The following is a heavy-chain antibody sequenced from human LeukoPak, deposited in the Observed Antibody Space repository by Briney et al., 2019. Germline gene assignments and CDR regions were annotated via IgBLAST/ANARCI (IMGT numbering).Heavy chain of an antibody. Sequence: SGGPLRLSCAASGFTFSSYSMNWVRQAPGKGLEWVSSISRSGTHIYYADSLKGRFTISRDNAKNSLYLQMNSLRAEDTAVYYCARVEESASFDPWGQGTLVTVSS. D-gene: IGHD3-3*01. J-gene: IGHJ5*02. CDR2: ISRSGTHI. CDR1: GFTFSSYS. V-gene: IGHV3-21*01. CDR3: ARVEESASFDP.